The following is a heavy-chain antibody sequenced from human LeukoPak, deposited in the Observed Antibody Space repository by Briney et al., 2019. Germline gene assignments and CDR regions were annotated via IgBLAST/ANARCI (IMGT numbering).Heavy chain of an antibody. Sequence: PSGTLSLTCTVSGGSISSYYWSWIRQPPGKGLEWIGYIYYSGSTNYNPSLKSRVTISVDTSKNQFSLKLSSVTAADTAVYYCARRGVGSSWSFDYWGQGTLITVSS. CDR2: IYYSGST. CDR3: ARRGVGSSWSFDY. J-gene: IGHJ4*02. CDR1: GGSISSYY. D-gene: IGHD6-13*01. V-gene: IGHV4-59*08.